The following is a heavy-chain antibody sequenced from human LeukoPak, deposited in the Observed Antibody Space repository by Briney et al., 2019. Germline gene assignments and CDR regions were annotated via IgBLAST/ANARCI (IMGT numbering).Heavy chain of an antibody. J-gene: IGHJ4*02. V-gene: IGHV1-2*06. CDR1: GYTFTGNY. D-gene: IGHD3-3*01. CDR2: INPHSGGA. CDR3: SRAERITIFGVVNYYFDY. Sequence: ASVKVSCKASGYTFTGNYMHWVRQAPGQRLQWMGRINPHSGGANYAKKPQGSVTMTTDKSTSGAYTQLRSLPYDDAAAIYCSRAERITIFGVVNYYFDYWGQGTLVTVSS.